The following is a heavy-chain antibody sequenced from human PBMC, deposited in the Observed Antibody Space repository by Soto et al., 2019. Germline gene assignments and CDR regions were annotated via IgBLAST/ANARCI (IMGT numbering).Heavy chain of an antibody. CDR3: ARDADYGDYNNNWFDP. Sequence: QVQLQESGPGLVKSSQTLSLTCTVSGGSISSGGYYWSWIRQHPGKGLEWIGYIYYSGSTYYNPSLKSRVTISVDTSKNQFSLKLSSVTAADTAVYYCARDADYGDYNNNWFDPWGQGTLVTVSS. CDR1: GGSISSGGYY. V-gene: IGHV4-31*03. D-gene: IGHD4-17*01. J-gene: IGHJ5*02. CDR2: IYYSGST.